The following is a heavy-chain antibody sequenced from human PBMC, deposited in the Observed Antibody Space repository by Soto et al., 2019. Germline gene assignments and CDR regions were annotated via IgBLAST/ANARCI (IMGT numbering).Heavy chain of an antibody. CDR1: GFTFSNAW. D-gene: IGHD5-12*01. CDR2: IKSKTDGGTT. Sequence: GGSLRLSCAASGFTFSNAWMNWVRQAPGKGLEWVGRIKSKTDGGTTDYAAPVKGRFTISRDDSKNTLYLQMNSLKTEDTAVYYCTTGPIVATKHTNFDYWGQGTLVTVSS. CDR3: TTGPIVATKHTNFDY. J-gene: IGHJ4*02. V-gene: IGHV3-15*07.